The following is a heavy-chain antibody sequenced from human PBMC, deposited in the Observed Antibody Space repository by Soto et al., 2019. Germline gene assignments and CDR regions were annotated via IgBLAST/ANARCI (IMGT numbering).Heavy chain of an antibody. CDR1: GGSFSGYY. Sequence: SETLSLTCAVYGGSFSGYYWSWIRQPPGKGLEWIGYIYYSGSTNYNPSLKSRVTISVDTSKNQFSLKLSSVTAADTAVYYCARDLRGYFDYWGQGTLVTVSS. J-gene: IGHJ4*02. D-gene: IGHD3-9*01. V-gene: IGHV4-59*01. CDR3: ARDLRGYFDY. CDR2: IYYSGST.